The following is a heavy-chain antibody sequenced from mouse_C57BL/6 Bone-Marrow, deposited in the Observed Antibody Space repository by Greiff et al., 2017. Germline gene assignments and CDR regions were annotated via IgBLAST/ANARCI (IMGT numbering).Heavy chain of an antibody. V-gene: IGHV5-17*01. D-gene: IGHD2-5*01. Sequence: EVQLVESGGGLVKPGGSLKLSCAASGFTFSDYGMHWVRQAPEKGLEWVAYISSGSSTIYYADTVKGRFTISRDNAKNTLFLQMTSLRSEDTAMYYCARGGYSNPYAMDYWGQGTSVTVSS. CDR2: ISSGSSTI. CDR3: ARGGYSNPYAMDY. J-gene: IGHJ4*01. CDR1: GFTFSDYG.